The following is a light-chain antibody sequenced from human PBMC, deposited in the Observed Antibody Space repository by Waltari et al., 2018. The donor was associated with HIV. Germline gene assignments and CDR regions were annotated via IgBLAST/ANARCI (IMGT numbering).Light chain of an antibody. CDR2: EDS. Sequence: SYELTQPHPVSVSPGQTARITCSGDALPKKYPYWSQPRSGQAPVLVIYEDSKRPSGIPERFSGSSSGTMVTLTISGAQVEDEADYYCYSTDITSHQRVFGGGTKLTVL. CDR3: YSTDITSHQRV. J-gene: IGLJ3*02. V-gene: IGLV3-10*01. CDR1: ALPKKY.